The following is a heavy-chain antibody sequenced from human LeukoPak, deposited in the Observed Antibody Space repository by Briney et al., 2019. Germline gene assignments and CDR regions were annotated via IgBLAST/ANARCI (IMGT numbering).Heavy chain of an antibody. CDR3: ARGPPEGILIGYYHYYYYYGMDV. D-gene: IGHD3-9*01. J-gene: IGHJ6*02. V-gene: IGHV1-2*02. CDR1: GYTFTGYY. CDR2: INPNSGGT. Sequence: ASVKVSCKASGYTFTGYYMHWVRQAPGQGLEWMGWINPNSGGTNYAQKFQGRVTMTRDTSISTAYMELSRLRSDDTAVYYCARGPPEGILIGYYHYYYYYGMDVWGQGTTVTVSS.